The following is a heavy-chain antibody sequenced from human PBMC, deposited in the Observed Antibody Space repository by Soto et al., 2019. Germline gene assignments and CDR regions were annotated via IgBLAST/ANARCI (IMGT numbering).Heavy chain of an antibody. D-gene: IGHD3-22*01. CDR3: ARDYYDSSGYLAFLDY. Sequence: GGSLRLSCAASGFTFSTYGRSWVRQAPGKGLEWVANIKQDGSEKYCVDSVKGRFTISRDNAKNSLYLQMNSLRAEDTAVYYCARDYYDSSGYLAFLDYWGQGTLVTVSS. J-gene: IGHJ4*02. CDR1: GFTFSTYG. CDR2: IKQDGSEK. V-gene: IGHV3-7*01.